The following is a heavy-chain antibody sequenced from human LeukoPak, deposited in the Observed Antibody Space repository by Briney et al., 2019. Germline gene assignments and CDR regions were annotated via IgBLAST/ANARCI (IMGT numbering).Heavy chain of an antibody. CDR3: VTSFSGSREY. CDR2: INEPGTWP. CDR1: GFTLSNYW. D-gene: IGHD5-24*01. V-gene: IGHV3-74*03. Sequence: GGSLRLSCAASGFTLSNYWVHWVRHAPAGGLVWVSRINEPGTWPTSDASVRGRFTIARDNDQNTVSLHMKNLRAADTAVYSCVTSFSGSREYWGQGTLVTVSS. J-gene: IGHJ4*02.